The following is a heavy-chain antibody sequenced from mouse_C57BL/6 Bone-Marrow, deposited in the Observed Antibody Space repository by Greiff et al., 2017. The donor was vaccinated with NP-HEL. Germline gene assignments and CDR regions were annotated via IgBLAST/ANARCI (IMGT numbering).Heavy chain of an antibody. CDR2: IHPNSGST. Sequence: VQLQQPGAELVKPGASVKLSCKASGYTFTSYWMHWVKQRPGQGLEWIGMIHPNSGSTNYYEKFKSKATLTVDKSSSTAYMQLSGLNSEDSAVYYCARWGYGNAFAYWGQGTLVTVSA. J-gene: IGHJ3*01. CDR1: GYTFTSYW. CDR3: ARWGYGNAFAY. V-gene: IGHV1-64*01. D-gene: IGHD2-10*02.